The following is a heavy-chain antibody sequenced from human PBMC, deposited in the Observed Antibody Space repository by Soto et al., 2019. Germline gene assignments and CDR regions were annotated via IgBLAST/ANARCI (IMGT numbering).Heavy chain of an antibody. D-gene: IGHD3-22*01. CDR3: ARDGYYYDSSGYSETYYYYYGIDV. V-gene: IGHV1-18*01. CDR2: ISAYNGNT. J-gene: IGHJ6*02. Sequence: VASVKVSCKASGYTFTSYGISWVRQAPGQGLEWMGWISAYNGNTNYAQKLQGRVTMTTDTSTSTAYMELRSLRSDDTAVYYCARDGYYYDSSGYSETYYYYYGIDVWGQGTTVTVFS. CDR1: GYTFTSYG.